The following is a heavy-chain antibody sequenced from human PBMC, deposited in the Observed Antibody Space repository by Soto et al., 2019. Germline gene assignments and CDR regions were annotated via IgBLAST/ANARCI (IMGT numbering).Heavy chain of an antibody. D-gene: IGHD1-26*01. V-gene: IGHV4-4*02. J-gene: IGHJ6*02. CDR2: IYHSGST. Sequence: SETLSLTCAVSGYSISSSNWWSWVRQPPGKGLEWIGEIYHSGSTNYNPSLKRRVTISVDKSKNQFSLKLSSVTAADTAVYYCARLTIVGATLYYYYGMDVWGQGTTVTVSS. CDR3: ARLTIVGATLYYYYGMDV. CDR1: GYSISSSNW.